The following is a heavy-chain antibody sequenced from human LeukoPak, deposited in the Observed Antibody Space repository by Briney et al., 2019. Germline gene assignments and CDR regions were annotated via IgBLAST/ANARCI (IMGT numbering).Heavy chain of an antibody. Sequence: PGGSLRLSCAASGFTFSSYSMNWVRQAPGKGLEWVSYISSSSSTIYYADSVKGRFTISRDNAKNSLYLQMNSLRDVDTAVYYCARDQGPYGSGSYFGYWGQGTLVTVSS. CDR3: ARDQGPYGSGSYFGY. CDR2: ISSSSSTI. V-gene: IGHV3-48*02. CDR1: GFTFSSYS. D-gene: IGHD3-10*01. J-gene: IGHJ4*02.